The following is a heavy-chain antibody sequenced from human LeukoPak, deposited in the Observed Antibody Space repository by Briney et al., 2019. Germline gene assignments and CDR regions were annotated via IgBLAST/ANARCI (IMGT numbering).Heavy chain of an antibody. D-gene: IGHD1-26*01. CDR2: IKEDGSEK. CDR1: GFTFSSYS. Sequence: GGSLRLSCAASGFTFSSYSMNWVRQAPGKGLEWVANIKEDGSEKYYVDSVRGRFTISRDNAKKSLFLQMNSLRAEDTALYYCAREWEVPSYFDYWGRGILVIVSS. J-gene: IGHJ4*02. V-gene: IGHV3-7*04. CDR3: AREWEVPSYFDY.